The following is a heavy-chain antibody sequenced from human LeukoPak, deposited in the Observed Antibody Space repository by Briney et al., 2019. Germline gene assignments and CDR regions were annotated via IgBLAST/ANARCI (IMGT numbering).Heavy chain of an antibody. V-gene: IGHV4-34*01. CDR1: GGSLSGYY. CDR3: ARGFWSGYYTYGWFDP. CDR2: INHSGST. D-gene: IGHD3-3*01. Sequence: SETLCLTCAVYGGSLSGYYWSWIRQPPGEGLEWIGEINHSGSTNYNPSLKSRVTISVDTSKNQFSLKLSSVTAADTAVYYCARGFWSGYYTYGWFDPWGQGTLVTVSS. J-gene: IGHJ5*02.